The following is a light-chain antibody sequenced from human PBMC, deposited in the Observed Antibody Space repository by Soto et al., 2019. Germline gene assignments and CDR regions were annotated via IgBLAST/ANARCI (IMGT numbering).Light chain of an antibody. CDR2: DAS. Sequence: SPATLSLCPGERATVACRASQSVGSYLAWYQQKPGQAPRLLIYDASNRATGIPARFSGSGSGTDFTLTISSPEPEDFAVYYCQQRNNWPPTITFGQGTRLEIK. CDR1: QSVGSY. V-gene: IGKV3-11*01. CDR3: QQRNNWPPTIT. J-gene: IGKJ5*01.